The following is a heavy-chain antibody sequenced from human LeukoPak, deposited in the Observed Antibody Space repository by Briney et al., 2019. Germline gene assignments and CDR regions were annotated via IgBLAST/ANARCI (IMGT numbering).Heavy chain of an antibody. V-gene: IGHV3-48*04. Sequence: PGGSLRLSCASSGFTFSSYAMNWVRQAPGKGLEWVSYISSSGSTIYYADSVKGRFTISRDNAKNSLYLQMNSLRAEDTALYYCAKSRMYYYDSSAYYFDYWGQGTLVTVSS. J-gene: IGHJ4*02. CDR1: GFTFSSYA. CDR3: AKSRMYYYDSSAYYFDY. CDR2: ISSSGSTI. D-gene: IGHD3-22*01.